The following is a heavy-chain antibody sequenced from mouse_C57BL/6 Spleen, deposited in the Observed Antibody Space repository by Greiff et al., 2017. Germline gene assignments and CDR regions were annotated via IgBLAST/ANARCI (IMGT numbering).Heavy chain of an antibody. CDR3: ARWDPLYGSYWYFDV. CDR2: IYPGDGDT. V-gene: IGHV1-82*01. Sequence: QVQLKESGPELVKPGASVKISCKASGYAFSSSWMNWVKQRPGKGLEWIGRIYPGDGDTNYNGKFKGKATLTADKSSSTAYMQLSSLTSEDSAVYFCARWDPLYGSYWYFDVWGTGTTVTVSS. CDR1: GYAFSSSW. J-gene: IGHJ1*03. D-gene: IGHD2-1*01.